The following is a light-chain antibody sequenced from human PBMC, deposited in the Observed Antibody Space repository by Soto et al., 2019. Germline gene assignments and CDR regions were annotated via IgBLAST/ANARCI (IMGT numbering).Light chain of an antibody. CDR2: DAS. J-gene: IGKJ1*01. CDR3: HQDFNLPWT. Sequence: EIVLTQSPGTLSLSPGDRATLSCRASQSVSIYLAWYQQKPGQAPRLLIYDASNRATGIPVRFSGSGSGTDFTLTISSLQPEDFAVYFCHQDFNLPWTFGQGTKVDIK. CDR1: QSVSIY. V-gene: IGKV3-11*01.